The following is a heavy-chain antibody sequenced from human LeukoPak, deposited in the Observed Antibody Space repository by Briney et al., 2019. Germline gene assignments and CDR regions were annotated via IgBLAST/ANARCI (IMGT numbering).Heavy chain of an antibody. V-gene: IGHV1-69*04. J-gene: IGHJ5*02. CDR2: IIPILGIA. Sequence: GASVKVSCKASGGTFSSYAISWVRQAPGQGLEWMGRIIPILGIANYAQKFQGRVTITADKSTSTAYMELSSLRSEDTAVYYCASSAMRVGSYSWSYGWFDPWGQGTLVTVSS. CDR1: GGTFSSYA. D-gene: IGHD1-26*01. CDR3: ASSAMRVGSYSWSYGWFDP.